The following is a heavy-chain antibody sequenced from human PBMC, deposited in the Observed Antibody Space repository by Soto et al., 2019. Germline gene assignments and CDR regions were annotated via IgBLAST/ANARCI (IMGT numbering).Heavy chain of an antibody. CDR1: DSTFTGYT. Sequence: QVQLVQSGAEVKEPGASVTVSCKTSDSTFTGYTINWVRQAPGQGLEWLGWISSLNGNTNYARKYQGRLTMTTNTTATTAYMALRSLRSDDTAVYFCARGTVTSGRWFGPWGQGTLVTVSS. CDR3: ARGTVTSGRWFGP. J-gene: IGHJ5*02. CDR2: ISSLNGNT. V-gene: IGHV1-18*04. D-gene: IGHD4-17*01.